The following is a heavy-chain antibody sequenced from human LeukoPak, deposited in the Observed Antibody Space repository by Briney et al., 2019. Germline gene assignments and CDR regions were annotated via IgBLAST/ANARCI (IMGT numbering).Heavy chain of an antibody. CDR2: ISSSSSYI. J-gene: IGHJ4*02. Sequence: GGSLRLSCVASGFTFSSYSMNWVRQAPGKGLEWVSSISSSSSYIYYADSVKGRFTISRDNVKNSLYLQMNSLRAEDTAVYYCARDGYTAGDYWGQGTLVTVSS. CDR3: ARDGYTAGDY. V-gene: IGHV3-21*01. D-gene: IGHD5-24*01. CDR1: GFTFSSYS.